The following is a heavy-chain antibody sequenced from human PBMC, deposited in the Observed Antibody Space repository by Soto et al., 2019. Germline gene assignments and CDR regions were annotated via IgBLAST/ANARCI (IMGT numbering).Heavy chain of an antibody. Sequence: ASVKVSCKASGYTFTSYAMHWVRQAPGQRLEWMGWINAGNGNTKYSQKFQGRVTITRDTSASTAYMELGSLRSEDTAVYYCARDTNDFWSGYRSYYYGMDVWGQGTTVTVS. V-gene: IGHV1-3*01. J-gene: IGHJ6*02. CDR1: GYTFTSYA. CDR2: INAGNGNT. CDR3: ARDTNDFWSGYRSYYYGMDV. D-gene: IGHD3-3*01.